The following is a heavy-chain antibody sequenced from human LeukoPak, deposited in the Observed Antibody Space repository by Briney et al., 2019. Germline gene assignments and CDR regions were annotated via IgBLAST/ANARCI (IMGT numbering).Heavy chain of an antibody. Sequence: GGSLRLSCAASGFTFSSYWMSWVRQAPGKGLEWVANIKQDGSEKYYVDSVKGRFTISRDNAKNSLYLQMNSLRAEDTAVYYCARVGYDFWSGYYNPYYFDYLGQGTLVTVSS. D-gene: IGHD3-3*01. CDR3: ARVGYDFWSGYYNPYYFDY. CDR2: IKQDGSEK. J-gene: IGHJ4*02. V-gene: IGHV3-7*01. CDR1: GFTFSSYW.